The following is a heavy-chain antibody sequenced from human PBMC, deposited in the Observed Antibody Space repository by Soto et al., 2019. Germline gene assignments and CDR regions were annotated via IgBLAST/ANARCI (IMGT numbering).Heavy chain of an antibody. CDR2: VYYAGST. Sequence: SETLSLTCSVSGGSISGAYWSWIRQSPGKGLEWLGYVYYAGSTNYSPSLRSRVSISVDTSKNEFSLRLSSVTAADTAVYFCARSVAVPGAHIDYWGQGTQVTVSS. CDR1: GGSISGAY. CDR3: ARSVAVPGAHIDY. J-gene: IGHJ4*02. V-gene: IGHV4-59*01. D-gene: IGHD6-19*01.